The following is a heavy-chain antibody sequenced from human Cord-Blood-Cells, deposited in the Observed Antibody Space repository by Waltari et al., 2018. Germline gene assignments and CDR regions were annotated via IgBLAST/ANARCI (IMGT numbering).Heavy chain of an antibody. J-gene: IGHJ6*02. D-gene: IGHD4-17*01. CDR3: AAMDYGGNYYYYGMDV. CDR2: IVVGSGNT. CDR1: GFTFTSSP. V-gene: IGHV1-58*01. Sequence: QMQLVQSGPEGKKPGTSVKASCNASGFTFTSSPVQWLRPARGQRLEWIGWIVVGSGNTNYAQKFQERVTITRDMSTSTAYMELSSLRSEDTAVYYCAAMDYGGNYYYYGMDVWGQGTTVTVSS.